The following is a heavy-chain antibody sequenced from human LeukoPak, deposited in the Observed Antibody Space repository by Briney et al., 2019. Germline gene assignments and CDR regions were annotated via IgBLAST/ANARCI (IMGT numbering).Heavy chain of an antibody. Sequence: GGSLRLSCAASGFTFSSYGIHWVRQAPGKGLECVAFIQYDGSNKYYADSVKGRFTISRDNSKNTLYLQMNSLRAEDTAVYYCAKGLYYYDSSGYPHWGQGNLVTVSS. CDR2: IQYDGSNK. CDR1: GFTFSSYG. V-gene: IGHV3-30*02. J-gene: IGHJ1*01. CDR3: AKGLYYYDSSGYPH. D-gene: IGHD3-22*01.